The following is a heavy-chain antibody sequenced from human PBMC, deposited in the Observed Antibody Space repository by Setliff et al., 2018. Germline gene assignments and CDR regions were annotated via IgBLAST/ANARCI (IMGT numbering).Heavy chain of an antibody. CDR2: FSYGVST. CDR1: GDSLSSSY. Sequence: LSLTCTVSGDSLSSSYWSWIRQPPGKGLEWIGRFSYGVSTIYNPSLESRVTFSVDTSKNQFSLKLTSVTAADTAVYYCARRVLECGRTACPLGGSYNWFDPWG. CDR3: ARRVLECGRTACPLGGSYNWFDP. D-gene: IGHD3-3*01. V-gene: IGHV4-59*08. J-gene: IGHJ5*02.